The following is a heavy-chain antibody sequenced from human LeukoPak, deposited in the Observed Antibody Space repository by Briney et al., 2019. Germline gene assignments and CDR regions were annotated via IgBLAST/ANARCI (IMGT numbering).Heavy chain of an antibody. CDR1: GYSFTDYY. V-gene: IGHV1-2*02. CDR2: INPNSGDT. CDR3: ARDDYCSGNYYKY. D-gene: IGHD3-10*01. J-gene: IGHJ4*01. Sequence: ASVKVSCKASGYSFTDYYMLWVRQAPGQGPEWMGWINPNSGDTNYAQKFQGRVTMTRDTSISTAYMELSRLRSDDTAVYYCARDDYCSGNYYKYWGQGTLVTVSS.